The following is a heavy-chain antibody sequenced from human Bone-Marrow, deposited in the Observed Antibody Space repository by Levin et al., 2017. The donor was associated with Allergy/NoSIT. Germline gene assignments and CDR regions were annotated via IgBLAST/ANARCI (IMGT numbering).Heavy chain of an antibody. J-gene: IGHJ4*02. Sequence: GGSLRLSCTASGFTFSNYWMHWVRQTPGKGLEWVSRMNSDGSTKTYADSVKGRFTISRDNAKNTLYMQMNSLRAEDTAIYYCSTYSGNRDDYWGQGTPVTVAS. CDR1: GFTFSNYW. CDR2: MNSDGSTK. CDR3: STYSGNRDDY. D-gene: IGHD4-11*01. V-gene: IGHV3-74*01.